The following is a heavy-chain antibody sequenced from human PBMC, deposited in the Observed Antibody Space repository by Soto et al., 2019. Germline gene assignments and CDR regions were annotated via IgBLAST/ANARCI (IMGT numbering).Heavy chain of an antibody. D-gene: IGHD3-16*01. V-gene: IGHV3-30-3*01. J-gene: IGHJ4*02. CDR2: LSYDRNNE. Sequence: QVQLVEAGGGVVQPGRSLRLSCAASGFNFRNFAMHWVRQAPGRGLEWVAVLSYDRNNEYYADSVKGRFTISRDNSKNTLYLQMNSLRVEDTAVYYCATPGGASDYWGQGTLVTVSP. CDR1: GFNFRNFA. CDR3: ATPGGASDY.